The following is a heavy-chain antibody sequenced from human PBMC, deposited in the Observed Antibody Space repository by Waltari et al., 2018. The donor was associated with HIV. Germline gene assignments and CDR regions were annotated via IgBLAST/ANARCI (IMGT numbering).Heavy chain of an antibody. Sequence: QVQLQESGPGLVKPSETLSLTCTVSGGSISSYYWSWIRQPPGKGLEWIGYIYYSGSTNYNPSLKSRVTISVDTSKNQFSLKLSSVTAADTAVYYCARFSGSYYGDIDYWGQGTLVTVSS. CDR3: ARFSGSYYGDIDY. J-gene: IGHJ4*02. CDR2: IYYSGST. CDR1: GGSISSYY. D-gene: IGHD1-26*01. V-gene: IGHV4-59*01.